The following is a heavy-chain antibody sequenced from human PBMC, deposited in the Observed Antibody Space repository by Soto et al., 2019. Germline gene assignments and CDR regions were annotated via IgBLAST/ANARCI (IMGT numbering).Heavy chain of an antibody. D-gene: IGHD2-15*01. CDR2: IYYSGST. Sequence: SETLSLTCTVSGGSISSSSYYWGWIRQPPGKGLEWIGSIYYSGSTYYNLSLKSRVTISVDTSKNQFSLKLSSVTAADTAVYYCSFGYCSGGSCYPTWGPWFDPWGQGTLVTVSS. J-gene: IGHJ5*02. CDR3: SFGYCSGGSCYPTWGPWFDP. CDR1: GGSISSSSYY. V-gene: IGHV4-39*01.